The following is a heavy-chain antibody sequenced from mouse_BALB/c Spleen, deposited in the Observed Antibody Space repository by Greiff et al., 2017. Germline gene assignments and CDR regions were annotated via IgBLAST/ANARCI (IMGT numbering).Heavy chain of an antibody. CDR1: GFTFSDYY. J-gene: IGHJ4*01. D-gene: IGHD2-10*02. CDR2: ISDGGSYT. Sequence: EVHLVESGGGLVKPGGSLKLSCAASGFTFSDYYMYWVRQTPEKRLEWVATISDGGSYTYYPDSVKGRFTISRDNAKNNLYLQMSSLKSEDTAMYYCAREYGKGAMDYWGQGTSVTVSS. CDR3: AREYGKGAMDY. V-gene: IGHV5-4*02.